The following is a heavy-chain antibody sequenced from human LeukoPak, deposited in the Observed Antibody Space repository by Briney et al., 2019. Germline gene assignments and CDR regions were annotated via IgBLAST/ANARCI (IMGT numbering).Heavy chain of an antibody. J-gene: IGHJ6*03. Sequence: GESLEISGKASGYSFTSYWIGWVPQMPGKGLEWMGIIYPGESDTRYSPSCQGQVTISADKSISTAYLQWSSLKASDTAMYYCARRVSTLDYDFWSGSMDVWGKGTTVTVSS. CDR2: IYPGESDT. CDR1: GYSFTSYW. V-gene: IGHV5-51*01. CDR3: ARRVSTLDYDFWSGSMDV. D-gene: IGHD3-3*01.